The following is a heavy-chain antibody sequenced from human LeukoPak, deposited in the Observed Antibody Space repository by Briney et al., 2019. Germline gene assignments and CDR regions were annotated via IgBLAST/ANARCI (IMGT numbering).Heavy chain of an antibody. V-gene: IGHV1-8*01. CDR1: GYTFTSYD. CDR2: MNPSTGNT. J-gene: IGHJ5*02. D-gene: IGHD3-3*01. Sequence: ASVKVSCKASGYTFTSYDVNWVRQATGQGPEWIGWMNPSTGNTGYAQKFQGTVTMTRNTSISTAYMELSSLRSEDTAVYYCARGRDFWSGTKNCFDPWGQGTLVTVSS. CDR3: ARGRDFWSGTKNCFDP.